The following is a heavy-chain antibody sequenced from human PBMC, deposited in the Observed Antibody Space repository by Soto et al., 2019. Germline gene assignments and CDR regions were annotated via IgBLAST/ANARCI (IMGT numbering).Heavy chain of an antibody. D-gene: IGHD3-10*01. J-gene: IGHJ4*02. CDR3: AKEGVLFSQWFGELNY. CDR1: GFTFSSYA. Sequence: GGSLRLSCAASGFTFSSYAMSWVRQAPGKGLEWVSAISGSGGSTYYADSVKGRFTISRDNSKNTLYLQMNSLRAEDTAVYYCAKEGVLFSQWFGELNYWGPGTLVTVSS. V-gene: IGHV3-23*01. CDR2: ISGSGGST.